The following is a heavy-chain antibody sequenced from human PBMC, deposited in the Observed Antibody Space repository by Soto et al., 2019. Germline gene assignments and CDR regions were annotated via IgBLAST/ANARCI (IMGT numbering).Heavy chain of an antibody. CDR1: GFTFSSYW. CDR3: AREIAARL. CDR2: IKQDGREE. Sequence: GGSLRLSCAASGFTFSSYWMSWFRQAPGKGLEWVANIKQDGREENYVDSVKGRFTISRDNAKNALYLQMNSLRVEDTAVYYCAREIAARLWGKGTTVTVSS. J-gene: IGHJ6*04. V-gene: IGHV3-7*01. D-gene: IGHD6-6*01.